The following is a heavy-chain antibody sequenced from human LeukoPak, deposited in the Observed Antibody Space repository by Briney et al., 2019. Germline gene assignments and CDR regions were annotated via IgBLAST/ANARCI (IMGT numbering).Heavy chain of an antibody. J-gene: IGHJ4*02. V-gene: IGHV3-23*01. CDR1: GFTFRTSG. CDR2: ISGSGVST. D-gene: IGHD2-15*01. CDR3: AKWGCSGGSCYPFAY. Sequence: PGGSLRLSCAASGFTFRTSGMSWVRQAPGKGLEWVSAISGSGVSTYYADSVKGRFTISRDNSKNTLYLQMNSLRAEDTAVYYCAKWGCSGGSCYPFAYWGQGTLVTVSS.